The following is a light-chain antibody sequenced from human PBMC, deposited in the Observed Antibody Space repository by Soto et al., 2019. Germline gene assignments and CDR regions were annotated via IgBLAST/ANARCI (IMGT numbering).Light chain of an antibody. CDR2: DNY. CDR1: SSNIGNHY. J-gene: IGLJ2*01. V-gene: IGLV1-51*01. Sequence: QSLLTQPPSVSSAPGQRVTISCSGSSSNIGNHYVSWYLHLPGTAPQLLVYDNYNRPSGIPDRFSGSKSGTSATLGITGLQTGDEADYYCATWDSSLSAVIFGGGTKLTVL. CDR3: ATWDSSLSAVI.